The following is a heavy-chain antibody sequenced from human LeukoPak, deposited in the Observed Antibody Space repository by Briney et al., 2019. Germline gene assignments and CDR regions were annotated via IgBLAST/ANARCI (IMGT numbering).Heavy chain of an antibody. D-gene: IGHD2-15*01. V-gene: IGHV4-39*07. J-gene: IGHJ3*02. Sequence: SETLSLTCTVSGGSISSSSYYWGWIRQPPGKGLEWIGSIYYSGSTYYNPSLKSRVTISVDTSKNQFSLKLSSVTAADTAVYYCARVDIVVVVAARAFDIWGQGTMVTVSS. CDR3: ARVDIVVVVAARAFDI. CDR1: GGSISSSSYY. CDR2: IYYSGST.